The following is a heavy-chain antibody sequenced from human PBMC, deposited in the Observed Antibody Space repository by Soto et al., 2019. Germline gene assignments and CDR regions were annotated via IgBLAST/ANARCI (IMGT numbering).Heavy chain of an antibody. V-gene: IGHV3-30-3*01. CDR2: ILYDGSNK. CDR1: GFTFSSYA. J-gene: IGHJ5*02. Sequence: GGSLRLSCAASGFTFSSYAMHWVRQAPGKGLEWVAVILYDGSNKYYADSVKGRFTISRDNSKNTLYLQMNSLRAEDTAVYYCARDRGKGYDFWSGYPRGNWFDPWGQGTLVTVSS. D-gene: IGHD3-3*01. CDR3: ARDRGKGYDFWSGYPRGNWFDP.